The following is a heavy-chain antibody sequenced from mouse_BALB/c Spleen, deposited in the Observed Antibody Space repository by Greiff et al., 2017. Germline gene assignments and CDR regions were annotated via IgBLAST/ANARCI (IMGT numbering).Heavy chain of an antibody. Sequence: VQLQQSGPGLVAPSQSLSITCTVSGFSLTSYGVHWVRQPPGKGLEWLGVIWAGGSTNYNSALMSRLSISKDNSKSQVFLKMNSLQTDDTAMYYCARAQKSYELHYFDYWGQGTTLTVSS. V-gene: IGHV2-9*02. CDR2: IWAGGST. CDR3: ARAQKSYELHYFDY. D-gene: IGHD2-3*01. CDR1: GFSLTSYG. J-gene: IGHJ2*01.